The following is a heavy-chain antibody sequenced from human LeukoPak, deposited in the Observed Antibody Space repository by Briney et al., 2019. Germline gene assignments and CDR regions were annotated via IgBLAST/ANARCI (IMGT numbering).Heavy chain of an antibody. D-gene: IGHD1-26*01. J-gene: IGHJ4*02. CDR3: ASNKSGSYCFDY. V-gene: IGHV3-23*01. Sequence: PGGSLRLSCAASGFSFSSSVMAWVRQAPGQGLEWVTAISASGAATYYADSVKGRFFISRDNSKNTVSLQLYSLRADDTAVYYCASNKSGSYCFDYWGQGTLVTVSS. CDR2: ISASGAAT. CDR1: GFSFSSSV.